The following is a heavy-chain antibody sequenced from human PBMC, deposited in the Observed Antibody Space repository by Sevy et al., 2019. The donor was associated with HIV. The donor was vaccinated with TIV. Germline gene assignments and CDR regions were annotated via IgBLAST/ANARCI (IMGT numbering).Heavy chain of an antibody. D-gene: IGHD6-6*01. V-gene: IGHV3-30-3*01. Sequence: GGSLRLSCAASGFTFSSYAMHWVRQAPGKGLEWVAVISYDGSNKYYADSVKGRFTISRDNSKNTLYLQMNSLRAEDTAVYYCVRGPTYSSSCDYWGQGTLVTVSS. CDR1: GFTFSSYA. J-gene: IGHJ4*02. CDR2: ISYDGSNK. CDR3: VRGPTYSSSCDY.